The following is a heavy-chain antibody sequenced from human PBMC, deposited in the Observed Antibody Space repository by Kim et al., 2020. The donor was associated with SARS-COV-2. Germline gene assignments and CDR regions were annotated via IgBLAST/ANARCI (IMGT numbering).Heavy chain of an antibody. Sequence: GESLKISCKGSGYSFTSYWISWVRQMPGKGLEWMGRIDPSDSYTNYSPSFQGHVTISADKSISTAYLQWSSLKASDTAMYYCARHPRVERFGELLGYFDYWGQGTLVTVSS. J-gene: IGHJ4*02. CDR3: ARHPRVERFGELLGYFDY. V-gene: IGHV5-10-1*01. D-gene: IGHD3-10*01. CDR1: GYSFTSYW. CDR2: IDPSDSYT.